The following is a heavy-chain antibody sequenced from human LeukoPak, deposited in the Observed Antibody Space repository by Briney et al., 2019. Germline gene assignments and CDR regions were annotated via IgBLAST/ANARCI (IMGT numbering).Heavy chain of an antibody. D-gene: IGHD4-17*01. V-gene: IGHV3-23*01. J-gene: IGHJ4*02. CDR3: PKGPRPYITSVTHFDS. CDR2: LSGSGAST. CDR1: GFTFCCYA. Sequence: GGSVRLYSSASGFTFCCYAMSWLRPAPGKGLEWVSPLSGSGASTYYIDSVNGQFNIYSDNSKHELYLQMDSLRAEHTAVYYCPKGPRPYITSVTHFDSWGQGTLLTVSS.